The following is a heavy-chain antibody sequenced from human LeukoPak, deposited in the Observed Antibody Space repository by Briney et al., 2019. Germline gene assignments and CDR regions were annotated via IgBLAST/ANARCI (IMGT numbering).Heavy chain of an antibody. CDR3: ARAGRYCSSTGCYADGIDY. J-gene: IGHJ4*02. D-gene: IGHD2-2*01. V-gene: IGHV4-59*01. Sequence: SETLTLTCTVSGVSFSSYYWSWIRQPPGKGLEWVGYICYSGSNKYNTSLKSRVTLSLKTSKNHFSLQLRSVPAAVTAVYYFARAGRYCSSTGCYADGIDYWGQGTLVTVSS. CDR2: ICYSGSN. CDR1: GVSFSSYY.